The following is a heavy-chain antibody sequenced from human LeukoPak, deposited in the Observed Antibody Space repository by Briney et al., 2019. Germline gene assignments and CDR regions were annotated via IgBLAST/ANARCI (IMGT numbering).Heavy chain of an antibody. CDR3: ARDEYSYGSRTHPYFFDY. CDR2: FYYRGST. J-gene: IGHJ4*02. CDR1: GDSISSRSSY. D-gene: IGHD5-18*01. V-gene: IGHV4-39*07. Sequence: SETLSLTCTVSGDSISSRSSYWGWLRQPPGKGLEWIGSFYYRGSTFYNPSLQSRVTISVDTSKNQFSLRLRSLNAADTAIYYCARDEYSYGSRTHPYFFDYWGQGTLVTVSS.